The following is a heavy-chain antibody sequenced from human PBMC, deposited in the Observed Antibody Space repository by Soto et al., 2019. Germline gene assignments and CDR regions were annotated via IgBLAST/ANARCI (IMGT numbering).Heavy chain of an antibody. CDR2: IYTDGGT. V-gene: IGHV3-53*01. J-gene: IGHJ4*02. Sequence: PGGSLRLSCAASGFTVSSNSMSWVRQAPGKGLEWVSLIYTDGGTYYGDSVKGRFTISRDTSKNTLSPQMTSLRADDTAVYYCARDNSMLGAPFHYWGQGTLVTVSS. D-gene: IGHD3-16*01. CDR1: GFTVSSNS. CDR3: ARDNSMLGAPFHY.